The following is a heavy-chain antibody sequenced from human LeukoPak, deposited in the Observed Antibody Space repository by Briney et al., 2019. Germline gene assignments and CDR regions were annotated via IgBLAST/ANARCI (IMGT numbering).Heavy chain of an antibody. D-gene: IGHD4-23*01. CDR1: GFTFSSSA. CDR3: AKEYYGGWGDD. V-gene: IGHV3-23*01. CDR2: ISGSGTNT. J-gene: IGHJ4*02. Sequence: GGSLRLSCAASGFTFSSSAMTWVRQAPGQGLEWVSSISGSGTNTYYADSVKGRFTISRDNSKSTLYLQVNSLRAEDTALYCCAKEYYGGWGDDWGQGTLVTVSS.